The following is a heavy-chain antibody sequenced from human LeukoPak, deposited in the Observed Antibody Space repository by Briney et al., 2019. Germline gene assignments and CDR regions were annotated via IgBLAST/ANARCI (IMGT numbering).Heavy chain of an antibody. Sequence: GGSLRLSCAASSFSFSTYGMHWVRQAPGKGLEWVSVISYDGSNKYYADSVKGRFTISRDNSKNTLYLQMNSLRAEDTAVYYCARDAQWLRYYDYWGQGTLVTVSS. J-gene: IGHJ4*02. CDR3: ARDAQWLRYYDY. D-gene: IGHD5-12*01. V-gene: IGHV3-30*19. CDR1: SFSFSTYG. CDR2: ISYDGSNK.